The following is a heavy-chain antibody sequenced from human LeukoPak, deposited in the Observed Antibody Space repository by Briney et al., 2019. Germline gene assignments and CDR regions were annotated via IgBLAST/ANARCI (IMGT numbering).Heavy chain of an antibody. CDR1: GGSISSYY. V-gene: IGHV4-59*01. CDR3: VRGGQGFDS. CDR2: IYYSGST. Sequence: SETLSLTCTVSGGSISSYYWSWIRQPPGKGLEWIGYIYYSGSTNYSPSLKSRVTISVDTSKSQLSLKLTSVTSADTAVYYCVRGGQGFDSWGQGTLVTVSS. J-gene: IGHJ5*01.